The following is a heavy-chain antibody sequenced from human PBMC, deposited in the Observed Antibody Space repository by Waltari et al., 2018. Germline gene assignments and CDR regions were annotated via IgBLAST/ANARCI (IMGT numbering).Heavy chain of an antibody. CDR2: IHHTGSI. CDR3: ARSVAARRINWFDP. D-gene: IGHD6-6*01. Sequence: QLQLQESGPGLLRPPETLSPPCPAAAGPIRSTTDSWGWIRQPPGKGLGWLGSIHHTGSIYYNPSLKTRVTISADTSRQHLSLKLRSVTAADTALYYCARSVAARRINWFDPWGQGTLVTVSS. V-gene: IGHV4-39*02. J-gene: IGHJ5*02. CDR1: AGPIRSTTDS.